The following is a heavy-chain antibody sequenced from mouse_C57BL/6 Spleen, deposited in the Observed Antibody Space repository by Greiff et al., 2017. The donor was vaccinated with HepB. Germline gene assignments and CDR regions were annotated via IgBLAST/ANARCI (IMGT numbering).Heavy chain of an antibody. CDR2: IYPGSGST. J-gene: IGHJ2*01. CDR3: ARGDYGSRYYFDY. Sequence: VQLQQPGAELVKPGASVKMSCKASGYTFTSYWITWVKQRPGQGLEWIGDIYPGSGSTNYNEKFKSKATLTVDTSSSTDYMQLSSLTSEDSAVYYCARGDYGSRYYFDYWGQGTTLTVAS. CDR1: GYTFTSYW. V-gene: IGHV1-55*01. D-gene: IGHD1-1*01.